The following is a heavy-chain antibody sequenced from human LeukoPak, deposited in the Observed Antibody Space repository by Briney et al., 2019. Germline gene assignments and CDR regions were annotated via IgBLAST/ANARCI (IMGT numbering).Heavy chain of an antibody. D-gene: IGHD2/OR15-2a*01. CDR3: VVITQA. J-gene: IGHJ5*02. CDR2: IRYDGSNK. CDR1: RFTFRRFC. V-gene: IGHV3-30*02. Sequence: PGGALRLSCAASRFTFRRFCMCWGRQAPGQGLEWVAFIRYDGSNKYYADSVKGRFTISRDNSKNTLYLQMNSLRAEDTAVYYCVVITQAWGQGTLVTVSS.